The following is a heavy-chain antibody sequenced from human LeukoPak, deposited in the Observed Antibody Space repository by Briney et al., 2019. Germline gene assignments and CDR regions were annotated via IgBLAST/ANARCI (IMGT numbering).Heavy chain of an antibody. Sequence: PGGSLRLSCAASGFTFSSYGMHWVRQAPGKGLEWVAVIWYDGSNKYYADSVKGRFTISRDNSKNTLYLQMNSLRAEDTAVYYCASEGAGIGGFDYWGQGTLVTVSS. J-gene: IGHJ4*02. D-gene: IGHD2-15*01. CDR3: ASEGAGIGGFDY. CDR2: IWYDGSNK. CDR1: GFTFSSYG. V-gene: IGHV3-33*01.